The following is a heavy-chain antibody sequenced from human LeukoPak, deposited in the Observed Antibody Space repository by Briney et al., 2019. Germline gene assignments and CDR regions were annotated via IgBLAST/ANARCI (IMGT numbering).Heavy chain of an antibody. V-gene: IGHV3-23*01. CDR2: ISGSGGST. D-gene: IGHD3-22*01. CDR3: AKVVSSSQWEDMIVVAYFDY. J-gene: IGHJ4*02. CDR1: GFTFSSYS. Sequence: GGSLRLSCAASGFTFSSYSMNWVRQAPGKGLEWVSAISGSGGSTYYADSVKGRFTISRDNSKNTLYLQMNSLRAEDAAVYYCAKVVSSSQWEDMIVVAYFDYWGQGTLVTVSS.